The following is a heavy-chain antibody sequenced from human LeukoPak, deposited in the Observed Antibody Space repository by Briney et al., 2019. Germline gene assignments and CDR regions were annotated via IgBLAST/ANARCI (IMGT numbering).Heavy chain of an antibody. Sequence: SQTLSLTCAISGDSVSNNSAAWNWIRQSPSRGLEWLARTYYRSKWYNDYAVSVKSRITVNTDTSKNLLSLQLNSVAPEDTAVYYCARDSSRKLDYWGQGTLVTVSS. D-gene: IGHD6-13*01. CDR3: ARDSSRKLDY. CDR2: TYYRSKWYN. V-gene: IGHV6-1*01. J-gene: IGHJ4*02. CDR1: GDSVSNNSAA.